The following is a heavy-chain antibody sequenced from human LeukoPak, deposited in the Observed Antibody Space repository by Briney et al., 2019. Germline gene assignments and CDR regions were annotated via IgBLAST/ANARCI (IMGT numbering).Heavy chain of an antibody. V-gene: IGHV2-70*04. CDR1: GFSLSTNGMR. CDR2: IDWDDDK. CDR3: ARTADGSHFDY. D-gene: IGHD5-24*01. Sequence: SGPTLVNPTQTLTLTCTFSGFSLSTNGMRVSWIRQPPGKALEWLARIDWDDDKFYSTSLKTRLTISKDTSKNLVVLIMTNMDPVDTATYYCARTADGSHFDYWGQGTLVTVSP. J-gene: IGHJ4*02.